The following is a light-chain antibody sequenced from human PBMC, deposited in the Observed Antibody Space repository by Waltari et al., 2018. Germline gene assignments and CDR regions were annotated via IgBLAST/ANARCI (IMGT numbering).Light chain of an antibody. V-gene: IGKV1-9*01. J-gene: IGKJ4*01. CDR2: GVS. CDR3: QHLVRYPLS. Sequence: LLTQSPVSLSASVGDTVTLTCRASEDVRSYFAWVQQKPGRAPNLLIFGVSTLQSGVPSRFSGAGYGTDFTLTISGLQPEDSATYYCQHLVRYPLSFGGGTKVEIQ. CDR1: EDVRSY.